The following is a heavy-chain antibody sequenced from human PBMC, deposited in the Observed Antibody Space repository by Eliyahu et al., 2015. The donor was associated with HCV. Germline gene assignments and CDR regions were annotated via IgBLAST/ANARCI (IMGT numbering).Heavy chain of an antibody. CDR3: VKIMDGGNF. V-gene: IGHV3-9*01. D-gene: IGHD4-23*01. Sequence: WVRQAPGKGLEWVSSISWDSVATDYADSVKGRFTISRDSAKTSLYLQMNSLRAERHGFYYCVKIMDGGNFWGQGTLVTVSS. CDR2: ISWDSVAT. J-gene: IGHJ4*02.